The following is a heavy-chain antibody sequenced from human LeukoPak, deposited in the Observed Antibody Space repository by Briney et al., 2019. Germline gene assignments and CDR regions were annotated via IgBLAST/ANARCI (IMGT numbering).Heavy chain of an antibody. V-gene: IGHV3-23*01. CDR2: ITGGGEST. CDR3: AKNIRDHLLCGFNY. D-gene: IGHD2-2*01. J-gene: IGHJ4*02. Sequence: PGGSLRLSCAASGFTFEASAMSWVRQAPGKGLEWVAVITGGGESTYYADSVKGRFTISRDNSKKTLFLQVNSLRAEDTAVYFCAKNIRDHLLCGFNYWGQGIVVTVSS. CDR1: GFTFEASA.